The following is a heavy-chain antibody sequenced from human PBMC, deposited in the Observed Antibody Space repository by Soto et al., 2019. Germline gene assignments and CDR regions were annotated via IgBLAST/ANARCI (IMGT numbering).Heavy chain of an antibody. V-gene: IGHV3-23*01. J-gene: IGHJ4*02. CDR3: ARGSKESYPGSRIFDL. Sequence: EVQLLESEGGLVQPGGSLSLSCAVSGFTFSSCPMGWVRQAPGKGLEWVSAISGSGGDTKYADSVRGRFTISRDNSKNTLYLQMRSLRAEDSAVYYCARGSKESYPGSRIFDLWGRGTLVTVSS. CDR2: ISGSGGDT. D-gene: IGHD3-10*01. CDR1: GFTFSSCP.